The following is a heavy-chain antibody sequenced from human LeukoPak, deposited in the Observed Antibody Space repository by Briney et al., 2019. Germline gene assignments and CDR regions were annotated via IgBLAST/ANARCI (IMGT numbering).Heavy chain of an antibody. J-gene: IGHJ4*02. V-gene: IGHV3-21*01. CDR2: ISSSSSYI. CDR1: GFTFSSYA. D-gene: IGHD3-3*01. Sequence: GGSLRLSCAASGFTFSSYAMSWVRQAPGKGLEWVSSISSSSSYIYYADSVKGRFTISRDNAKNSLYLQMNSLRAEDTAVYYCASLRFATPRSWGQGTLVTVSS. CDR3: ASLRFATPRS.